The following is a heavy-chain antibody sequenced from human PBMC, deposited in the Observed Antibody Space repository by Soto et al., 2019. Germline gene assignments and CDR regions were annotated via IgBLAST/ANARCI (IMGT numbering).Heavy chain of an antibody. CDR1: GGVFSSHT. J-gene: IGHJ4*02. D-gene: IGHD2-8*02. CDR3: ASLMGNSTGWVDY. Sequence: QVPLVQSGAEVKQPGSSVKVSCKASGGVFSSHTISWVRQAPGQGLEWMGRIIPIISIVNYAQKFQDRATITADKPTNTAYMELNNLRREDTAVYFVASLMGNSTGWVDYWGQGTLVTVSS. V-gene: IGHV1-69*02. CDR2: IIPIISIV.